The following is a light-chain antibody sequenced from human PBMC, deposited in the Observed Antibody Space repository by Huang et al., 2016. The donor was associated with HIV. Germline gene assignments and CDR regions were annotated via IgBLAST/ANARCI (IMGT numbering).Light chain of an antibody. CDR2: AAS. J-gene: IGKJ2*01. CDR3: QQYYGTPYT. CDR1: RGSSGS. Sequence: IQVTQSPSSLSASVGDRVTVTCRTIRGSSGSFFWYHQKPGRAPKLLVYAASRLESGVPSMFSGSGAGAYFTLTINNLQPEDFATYYCQQYYGTPYTFGQGTKVEIK. V-gene: IGKV1-NL1*01.